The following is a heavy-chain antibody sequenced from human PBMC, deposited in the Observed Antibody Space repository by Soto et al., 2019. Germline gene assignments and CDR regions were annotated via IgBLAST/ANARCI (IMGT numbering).Heavy chain of an antibody. CDR2: IYYSGST. CDR3: ARHGPEAARPPYYFDY. V-gene: IGHV4-39*01. D-gene: IGHD6-6*01. CDR1: GGSISSSSYY. Sequence: QLQLQESGPGLVKPSETLSLTCTVSGGSISSSSYYWGWIRQPPGKGLEWIGSIYYSGSTYYNPSLKSRVTISVDTSKNQFSLKLSSVTAADTAVYYCARHGPEAARPPYYFDYWGQGTLVTVSS. J-gene: IGHJ4*02.